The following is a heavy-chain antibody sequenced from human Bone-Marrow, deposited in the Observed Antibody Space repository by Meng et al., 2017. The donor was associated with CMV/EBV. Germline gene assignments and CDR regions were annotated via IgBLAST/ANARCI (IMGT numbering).Heavy chain of an antibody. D-gene: IGHD1-1*01. CDR1: GFTFSSYW. J-gene: IGHJ4*02. CDR3: TRIRYNWNDDPFDY. CDR2: IKQDGSEK. V-gene: IGHV3-7*03. Sequence: GGSLRLSCAASGFTFSSYWMSWVRQAPGKGLEWVANIKQDGSEKYYVDSVKGRFTISRDNAKNSLYLQMNSLRAEDTAVYYCTRIRYNWNDDPFDYCGQGTLVTVSS.